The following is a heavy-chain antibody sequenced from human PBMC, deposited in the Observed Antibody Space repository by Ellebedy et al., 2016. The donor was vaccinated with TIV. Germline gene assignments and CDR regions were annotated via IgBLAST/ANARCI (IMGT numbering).Heavy chain of an antibody. CDR1: GFTFSSYS. V-gene: IGHV3-48*04. Sequence: GESLKISXAASGFTFSSYSMNWVRQAPGKGLEWVSYISSSSSTIYYADSVKGRFTISRDNAKNSLYLQMNSLRAEDTAVYYCASHTWDSSGYYYCWGQGTLVTVSS. D-gene: IGHD3-22*01. J-gene: IGHJ4*02. CDR3: ASHTWDSSGYYYC. CDR2: ISSSSSTI.